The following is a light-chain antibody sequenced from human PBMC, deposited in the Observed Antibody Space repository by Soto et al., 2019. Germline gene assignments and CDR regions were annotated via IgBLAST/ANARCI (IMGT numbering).Light chain of an antibody. CDR2: EVS. Sequence: QSALTQPPSASGSPGQSVTISCTGTNSDVGGYNYVSWYQQYPGKAPRLIIYEVSERPSGVPDRFSGSKSGNTASLTVSGLQTADEADYYCSSYASSNWYVFGTGTKLTVL. CDR3: SSYASSNWYV. J-gene: IGLJ1*01. CDR1: NSDVGGYNY. V-gene: IGLV2-8*01.